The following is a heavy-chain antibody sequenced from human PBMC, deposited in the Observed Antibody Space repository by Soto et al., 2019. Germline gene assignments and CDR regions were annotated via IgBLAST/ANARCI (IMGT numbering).Heavy chain of an antibody. CDR3: ARVAEYQVLSRDYFYCMDV. D-gene: IGHD2-2*01. V-gene: IGHV3-30*03. J-gene: IGHJ6*02. CDR1: TFTLSTYG. CDR2: ISYDGNNK. Sequence: QVQLVESGGGVVQPGRSLRLSCAASTFTLSTYGMHWVRQAPGKGLEWVAVISYDGNNKYYADSVKGRFTISRDNSRNTLSLKMNSLTTEDTAFYYCARVAEYQVLSRDYFYCMDVWGQGIMVTVSS.